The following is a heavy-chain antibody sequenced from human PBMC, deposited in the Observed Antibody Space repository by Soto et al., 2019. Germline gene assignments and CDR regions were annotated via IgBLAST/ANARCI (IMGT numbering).Heavy chain of an antibody. CDR3: ARDAQPNHYCSSTSCYLGY. J-gene: IGHJ4*02. Sequence: QVQLVESGGGVVQPGRSLRLSCAGSGFTFSNYGMHWVRQAPGKGLEWVAVIWYDGSKKYYGDSVKGRFTVSRDNSKNTLYLQMDSLRAEDTAVYYCARDAQPNHYCSSTSCYLGYWGQGTLVTVSS. V-gene: IGHV3-33*01. CDR2: IWYDGSKK. CDR1: GFTFSNYG. D-gene: IGHD2-2*01.